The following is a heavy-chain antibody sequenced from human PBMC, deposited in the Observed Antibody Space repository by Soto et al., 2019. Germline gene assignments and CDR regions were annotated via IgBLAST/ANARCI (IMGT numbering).Heavy chain of an antibody. CDR2: IIPIFGTA. V-gene: IGHV1-69*01. J-gene: IGHJ6*02. CDR3: ARGIAVAGTGYYYYGMDV. D-gene: IGHD6-19*01. CDR1: GGTFSSYA. Sequence: QVQLVQSGAEVKKPGSSVKVSCKASGGTFSSYAISWVRQAPGQGLEWMGGIIPIFGTANYAQKFQGSVTITADESTSTAYMELSSLRCEDTAVYYCARGIAVAGTGYYYYGMDVWGQWTTVTVSS.